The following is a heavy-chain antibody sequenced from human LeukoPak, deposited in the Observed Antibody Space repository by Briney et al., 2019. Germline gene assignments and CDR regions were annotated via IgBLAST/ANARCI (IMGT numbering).Heavy chain of an antibody. CDR3: AKSRGYVGRFDY. J-gene: IGHJ4*02. D-gene: IGHD5-12*01. CDR1: GFTFSSYG. V-gene: IGHV3-33*06. CDR2: IWYDGSNT. Sequence: PRGSLRLSCAAPGFTFSSYGMHWVRQAPGKGLEWVAVIWYDGSNTYYADSVKGRFTISRDNSKNTLHLQMNSLRAEDTAVYYCAKSRGYVGRFDYWGQGTLVTVSS.